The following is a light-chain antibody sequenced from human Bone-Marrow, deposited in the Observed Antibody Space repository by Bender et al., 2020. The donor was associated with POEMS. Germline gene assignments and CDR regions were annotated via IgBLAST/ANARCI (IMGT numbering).Light chain of an antibody. CDR3: SSYAGSYTWV. CDR1: SSDVGGFYY. CDR2: EVT. V-gene: IGLV2-8*01. Sequence: QSALTQPPSASGSPGQSVTISCTGSSSDVGGFYYVSWYQQHPGKAPTLMIYEVTKRPSGVPDRFSGSKSGNTASLTVSGLQAEDEADYYCSSYAGSYTWVFGGGTKVTVL. J-gene: IGLJ3*02.